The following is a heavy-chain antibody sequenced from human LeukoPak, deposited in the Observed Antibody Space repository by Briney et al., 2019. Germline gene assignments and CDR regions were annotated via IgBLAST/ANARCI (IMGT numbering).Heavy chain of an antibody. J-gene: IGHJ5*02. CDR2: IIPIFGTA. V-gene: IGHV1-69*05. D-gene: IGHD3-22*01. CDR3: ASDYYDSSGYYRFDP. CDR1: GGTFSSYA. Sequence: ASVKVSCKASGGTFSSYAISWVRQAPGQGLEWMGGIIPIFGTANYAQKFRGRVTITTDESTSTAYMELSSLRSEDTAVYYCASDYYDSSGYYRFDPWGQGTLVTVSS.